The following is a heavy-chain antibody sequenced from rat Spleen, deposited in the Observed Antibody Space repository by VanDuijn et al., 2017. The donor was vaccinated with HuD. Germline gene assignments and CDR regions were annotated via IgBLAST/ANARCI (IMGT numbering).Heavy chain of an antibody. V-gene: IGHV5-25*01. Sequence: EVQLVESGGDLVQPGRSMKLSCTTSGFTFSNYCMTWVRQAPTKSLDWVASISSDGRRNYYRDSVKGRFTISRDNAKSSLYLQMDSLRSEDTATYHCARRHYGYTDYFDYWGQGVMVTVSS. CDR1: GFTFSNYC. CDR3: ARRHYGYTDYFDY. CDR2: ISSDGRRN. D-gene: IGHD1-9*01. J-gene: IGHJ2*01.